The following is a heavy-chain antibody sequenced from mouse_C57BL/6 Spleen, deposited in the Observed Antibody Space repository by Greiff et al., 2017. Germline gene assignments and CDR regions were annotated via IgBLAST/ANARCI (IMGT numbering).Heavy chain of an antibody. J-gene: IGHJ4*01. D-gene: IGHD3-1*01. CDR2: INPSTGGT. Sequence: EVQLQQSGPELVKPGASVKISCKASGYSFTGYYMNWVKQSPEKSLEWIGEINPSTGGTTYNQKFKAKATLTVDKSSSTAYMQLKSLTSEDSAVYYCARLGYAPYAMDYWGQGTSGTVSS. V-gene: IGHV1-42*01. CDR1: GYSFTGYY. CDR3: ARLGYAPYAMDY.